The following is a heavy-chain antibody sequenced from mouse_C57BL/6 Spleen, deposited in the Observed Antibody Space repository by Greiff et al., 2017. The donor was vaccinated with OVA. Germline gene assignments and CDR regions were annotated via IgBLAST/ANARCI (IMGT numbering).Heavy chain of an antibody. Sequence: VKLMESGAELVKPGASVKMSCKASGYTFTTYPIEWMKQNHGKSLEWIGNFHPYNDDTKYNEKFKGKATLTVEKSSSTVYLELSRLTSDDSAVYYCAMAYYRDYAMDYWGQGTSVTVSS. D-gene: IGHD2-14*01. V-gene: IGHV1-47*01. CDR2: FHPYNDDT. CDR3: AMAYYRDYAMDY. J-gene: IGHJ4*01. CDR1: GYTFTTYP.